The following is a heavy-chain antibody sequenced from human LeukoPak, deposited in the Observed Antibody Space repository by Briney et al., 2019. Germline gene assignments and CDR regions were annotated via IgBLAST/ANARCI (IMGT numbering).Heavy chain of an antibody. CDR1: GFTFSNAW. Sequence: GGSLRLSCAASGFTFSNAWMSWVRQAPGKGLEWVGRIKSKTDGGTTDYAAPVKGRFTISRDDSKNTLYLQMNSLKTEDTAVYYCTISLRITMVRGVKPYYYGMDVWGQGTTVTVSS. V-gene: IGHV3-15*01. D-gene: IGHD3-10*01. CDR3: TISLRITMVRGVKPYYYGMDV. CDR2: IKSKTDGGTT. J-gene: IGHJ6*02.